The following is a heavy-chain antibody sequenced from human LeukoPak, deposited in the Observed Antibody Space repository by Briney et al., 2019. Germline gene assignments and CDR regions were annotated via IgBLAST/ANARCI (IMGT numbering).Heavy chain of an antibody. Sequence: GGSLRLSCAASGFTFSSYAMSWGRQAPGKGLEWVSGVSGSGGSTYYADSVKGRFTISRDNSKNTLYLQMNSLRAEDTAVYYCAKDLDIVATITGNWGQGTLVTVSS. CDR2: VSGSGGST. CDR1: GFTFSSYA. V-gene: IGHV3-23*01. CDR3: AKDLDIVATITGN. D-gene: IGHD5-12*01. J-gene: IGHJ4*02.